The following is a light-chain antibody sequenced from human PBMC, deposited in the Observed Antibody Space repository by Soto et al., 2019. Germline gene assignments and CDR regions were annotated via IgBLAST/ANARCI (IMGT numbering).Light chain of an antibody. CDR2: GAS. CDR3: QQYGNSPIT. V-gene: IGKV3-20*01. J-gene: IGKJ5*01. CDR1: QSVTSSY. Sequence: EIVLTQSPGTLSLSPGDRATLSCRASQSVTSSYLAWYQQKPGQAPRLLIYGASSRATGIPDRFSGSGSGTDFALTISRLEPGDFAVYYCQQYGNSPITFGQGTRLEIK.